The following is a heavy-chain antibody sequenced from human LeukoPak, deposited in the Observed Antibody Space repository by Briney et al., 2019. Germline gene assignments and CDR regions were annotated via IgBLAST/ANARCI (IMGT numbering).Heavy chain of an antibody. CDR2: IKEDGSEK. J-gene: IGHJ4*02. Sequence: GGSLRLSCAASGFTFSSNWMSWVRQAPGKGLEWVANIKEDGSEKYYVDSVKGRFSISRDNAKNSLYLQMSSLRAEDTAVYYCARAFPWLGDYWGQGTLVTVSS. CDR1: GFTFSSNW. V-gene: IGHV3-7*01. D-gene: IGHD6-19*01. CDR3: ARAFPWLGDY.